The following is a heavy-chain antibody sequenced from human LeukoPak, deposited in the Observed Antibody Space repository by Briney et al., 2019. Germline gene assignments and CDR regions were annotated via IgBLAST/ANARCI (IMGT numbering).Heavy chain of an antibody. CDR1: GFTFSSFW. CDR2: IKQDGGEK. CDR3: ARGWYPFDY. D-gene: IGHD6-19*01. J-gene: IGHJ4*02. Sequence: GGSLRLSCAASGFTFSSFWMTWVRQAPGKGLEWVANIKQDGGEKSYVESVKGRFTISRDNAKNSLYLQMNSLRAEDTAVYYCARGWYPFDYWGQGTLVTVSS. V-gene: IGHV3-7*01.